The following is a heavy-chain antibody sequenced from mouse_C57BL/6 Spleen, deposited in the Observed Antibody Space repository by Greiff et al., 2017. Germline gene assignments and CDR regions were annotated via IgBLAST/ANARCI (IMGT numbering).Heavy chain of an antibody. Sequence: QVQLKESGAELVKPGASVKISCKASGYAFSSYWMNWVKQRPGKGLEWIGQIYPGDGDTNYNGKFKGKATLTADKSSSTAYMPLSSLTSEDSAVYFCARGRFFYGSSFYYFDYWGQGTTLTVSS. CDR2: IYPGDGDT. V-gene: IGHV1-80*01. D-gene: IGHD1-1*01. CDR1: GYAFSSYW. CDR3: ARGRFFYGSSFYYFDY. J-gene: IGHJ2*01.